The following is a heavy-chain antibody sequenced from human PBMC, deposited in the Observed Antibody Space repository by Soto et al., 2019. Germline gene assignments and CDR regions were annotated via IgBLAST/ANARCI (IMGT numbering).Heavy chain of an antibody. CDR2: ISAHNGNT. J-gene: IGHJ4*02. V-gene: IGHV1-18*01. CDR3: ARGRYGDY. D-gene: IGHD1-1*01. Sequence: QVHLVQSGAEVKKPGASVKVSCKGSGYDSTTYGITWVRQAPGQGLEWMAWISAHNGNTDYAQKLKGXVXLTRDTSTSTAYMELRSLRSDDTAVYYCARGRYGDYWGQGALVTVSS. CDR1: GYDSTTYG.